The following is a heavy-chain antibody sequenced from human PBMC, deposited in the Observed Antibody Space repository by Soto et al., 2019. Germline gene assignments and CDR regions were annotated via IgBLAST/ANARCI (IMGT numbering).Heavy chain of an antibody. CDR1: GGSFSGYY. D-gene: IGHD3-22*01. V-gene: IGHV4-34*01. CDR3: ARGPYDSSGYLGVADY. CDR2: INHSGST. Sequence: SETLSLTCAGYGGSFSGYYWSWIRQPPGKGLEWIGEINHSGSTNYNPSLKSRVTISVDTSKNQFSLKLSSVTAADTAVYYCARGPYDSSGYLGVADYWGQGTLVTVSS. J-gene: IGHJ4*02.